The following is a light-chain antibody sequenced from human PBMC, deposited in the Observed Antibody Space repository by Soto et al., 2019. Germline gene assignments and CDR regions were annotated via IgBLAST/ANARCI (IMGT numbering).Light chain of an antibody. CDR3: SSYTTSSTRV. V-gene: IGLV2-14*01. CDR2: EVT. CDR1: SSDIGIYKY. J-gene: IGLJ1*01. Sequence: QSALTQPASVSGSPGQSIAISCTGSSSDIGIYKYVSWYQQQPGKVPKLIVYEVTNRPSGVPNRFSSSKSGNTASLTISGLQAENEADYYCSSYTTSSTRVFGPGTKLTVL.